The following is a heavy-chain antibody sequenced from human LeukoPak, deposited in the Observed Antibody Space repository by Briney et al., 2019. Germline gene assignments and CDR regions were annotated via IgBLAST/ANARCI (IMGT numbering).Heavy chain of an antibody. D-gene: IGHD2-15*01. J-gene: IGHJ4*02. CDR3: ARGYCSGDSCYQDYFDY. Sequence: GGSLRLSCAASGFTFSNYGMHWVRQAPGKGLEWVAVIWYDGSNKYYADSVKGRFTISRDNSKNTLYLQMNSLRAEDTAVYFCARGYCSGDSCYQDYFDYWGQGTLVTVSS. CDR1: GFTFSNYG. CDR2: IWYDGSNK. V-gene: IGHV3-33*01.